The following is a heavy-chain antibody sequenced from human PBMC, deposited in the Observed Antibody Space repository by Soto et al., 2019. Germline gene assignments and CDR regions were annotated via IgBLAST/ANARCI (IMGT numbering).Heavy chain of an antibody. D-gene: IGHD4-17*01. CDR2: ISAYNGNT. CDR3: ARDRPGYGDGRWYFDL. Sequence: QVQLVQSGAEVKKPGASVKVSCKASGYTFTSYGISWVRQAPGQGLEWMGWISAYNGNTNYAQKLQGRVTMTTDKSTSTAYMELSTLRSDGTAVYYCARDRPGYGDGRWYFDLWGRGTLVTVSS. V-gene: IGHV1-18*01. J-gene: IGHJ2*01. CDR1: GYTFTSYG.